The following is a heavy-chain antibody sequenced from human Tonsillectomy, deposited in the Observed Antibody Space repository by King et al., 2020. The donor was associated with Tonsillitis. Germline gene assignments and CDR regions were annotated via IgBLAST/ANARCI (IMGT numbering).Heavy chain of an antibody. V-gene: IGHV1-18*01. D-gene: IGHD2-2*01. CDR2: ISAYNGNT. J-gene: IGHJ3*02. CDR1: GYTFTSYG. Sequence: VQLVESGAEVKKPGASVKVSCKASGYTFTSYGISWVRQAPGQGLEWMGWISAYNGNTNYAQKLQGRVTMTTDTSTSTAYMELRSLRSDDTAVYYCARGNDHCSSTSCHHDAFDIWGQGTMVTVSS. CDR3: ARGNDHCSSTSCHHDAFDI.